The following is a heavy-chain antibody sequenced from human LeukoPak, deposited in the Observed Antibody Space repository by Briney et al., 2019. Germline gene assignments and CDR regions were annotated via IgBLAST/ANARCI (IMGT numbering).Heavy chain of an antibody. Sequence: GASVKVSCKASGYTFTSYGISWVRQAPGQGLEWMGWISAYNGNTNYAQKLQGRVTMTTDTFTSTAYMELRSLRSDDTAVYYCARDRRGYSYGYFDYWGQGTLVTVSS. CDR3: ARDRRGYSYGYFDY. CDR2: ISAYNGNT. J-gene: IGHJ4*02. D-gene: IGHD5-18*01. CDR1: GYTFTSYG. V-gene: IGHV1-18*01.